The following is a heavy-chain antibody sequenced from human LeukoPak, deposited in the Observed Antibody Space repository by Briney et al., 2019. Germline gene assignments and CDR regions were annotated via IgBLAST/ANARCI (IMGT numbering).Heavy chain of an antibody. CDR2: IRSDGSNK. V-gene: IGHV3-30*02. CDR3: AKDRATMMGVIRTTPRGQFDY. D-gene: IGHD3-22*01. CDR1: RFTFSSYG. J-gene: IGHJ4*02. Sequence: PGGSLRLSCAASRFTFSSYGMHWVRQSPGKGLEWVAFIRSDGSNKYYADSVKGRFTIPRDNSKHTLFLQMNSLRAEDTALYYCAKDRATMMGVIRTTPRGQFDYWGQGTLVTVSS.